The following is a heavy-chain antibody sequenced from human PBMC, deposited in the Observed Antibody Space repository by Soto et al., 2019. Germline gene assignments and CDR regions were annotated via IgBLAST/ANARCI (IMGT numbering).Heavy chain of an antibody. Sequence: GVSLRLSCASSGFTFSTYTIHWVRQAPGKGLEWVALISYDGSNNYYADSVKGQFTISRDNSKNTLYLQMTSLRAGDTAVYFCARGSQYYYDGSGPLDCWGQGTLVTVSS. J-gene: IGHJ4*02. V-gene: IGHV3-30-3*01. CDR1: GFTFSTYT. CDR2: ISYDGSNN. D-gene: IGHD3-22*01. CDR3: ARGSQYYYDGSGPLDC.